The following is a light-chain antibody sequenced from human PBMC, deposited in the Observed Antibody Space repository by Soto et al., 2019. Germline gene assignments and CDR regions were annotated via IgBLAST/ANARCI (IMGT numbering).Light chain of an antibody. Sequence: QSALTQPASVSGSPGQSITISCTGTSSDVGAYNYVSWYQQHPGKVPKLMIYDVSDRPSGVSNRFSGAKSGNTASLNISGLQAEDEAAYYCSSFTRSNSYLFGTGTKLTVL. CDR1: SSDVGAYNY. CDR2: DVS. J-gene: IGLJ1*01. V-gene: IGLV2-14*03. CDR3: SSFTRSNSYL.